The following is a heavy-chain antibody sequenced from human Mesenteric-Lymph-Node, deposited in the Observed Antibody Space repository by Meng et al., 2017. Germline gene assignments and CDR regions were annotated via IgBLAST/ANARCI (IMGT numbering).Heavy chain of an antibody. D-gene: IGHD6-19*01. Sequence: QIPLKESGPTLVKPTQTLTLTCTFSGFSLSTPAEAVGWFRQPPGKALEWLALIYWDDDNHYSPSLRGRLTFTKDTSRNQVVLTLTNMDPMDTATYFCAHGSGWLFDYWGQGILVTVSS. CDR1: GFSLSTPAEA. CDR3: AHGSGWLFDY. J-gene: IGHJ4*02. V-gene: IGHV2-5*02. CDR2: IYWDDDN.